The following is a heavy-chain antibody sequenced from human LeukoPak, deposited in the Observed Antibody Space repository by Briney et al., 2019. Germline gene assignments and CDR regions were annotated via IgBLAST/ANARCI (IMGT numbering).Heavy chain of an antibody. Sequence: PGGSLRLSCAASGFTFSTYSMNWVRQAPGKGLEWVSSINSSSSYVYYADSMKGRFTISRDDAKNSLYLQMNSLRAEDTAVYYCASTSGSYYPYYFDYWGQGTLVTVSS. J-gene: IGHJ4*02. CDR3: ASTSGSYYPYYFDY. V-gene: IGHV3-21*01. D-gene: IGHD1-26*01. CDR1: GFTFSTYS. CDR2: INSSSSYV.